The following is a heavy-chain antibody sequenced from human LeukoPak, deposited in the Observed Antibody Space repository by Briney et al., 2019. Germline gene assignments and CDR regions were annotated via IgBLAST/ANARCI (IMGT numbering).Heavy chain of an antibody. V-gene: IGHV3-23*01. J-gene: IGHJ4*02. CDR1: GFTFSSYA. CDR3: AKGGAYCSSTSRYTRKLGY. Sequence: PGGSLRLSCAASGFTFSSYAMSWVRQAPGKGLEWVSAISGSGGSTYYADSVKGRFTISRDNSKNTLCLQMNSLRAEDTAVYYCAKGGAYCSSTSRYTRKLGYWGQGTLVTVSS. D-gene: IGHD2-2*02. CDR2: ISGSGGST.